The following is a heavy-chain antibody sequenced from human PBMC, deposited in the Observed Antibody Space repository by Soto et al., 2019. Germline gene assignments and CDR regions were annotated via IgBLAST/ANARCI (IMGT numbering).Heavy chain of an antibody. Sequence: SETLSLTCAVFGGSISSNSDCWGWIRQSPGKGLEWIGSMYHSGSTHYNPSLKSRVTISVDMAKNQFSLTLTSVTAADTAVYFCARSRYHYYDSSGYPGFSDYWGQGTLVTVSS. CDR3: ARSRYHYYDSSGYPGFSDY. V-gene: IGHV4-39*01. J-gene: IGHJ4*02. CDR2: MYHSGST. CDR1: GGSISSNSDC. D-gene: IGHD3-22*01.